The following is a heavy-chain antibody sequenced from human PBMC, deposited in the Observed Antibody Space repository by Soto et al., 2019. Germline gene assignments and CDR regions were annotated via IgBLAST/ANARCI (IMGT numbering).Heavy chain of an antibody. Sequence: TLSLTCSVSGGSISSYYWSWIRQPPGKGLEWIGYIYYSGSTNYNPSLKSRVTISVDTSKNQFSLKLSSVTVADTAAYYCARHVVPAANYFAYWGQGTLVTVSS. J-gene: IGHJ4*02. D-gene: IGHD2-2*01. CDR1: GGSISSYY. CDR2: IYYSGST. CDR3: ARHVVPAANYFAY. V-gene: IGHV4-59*08.